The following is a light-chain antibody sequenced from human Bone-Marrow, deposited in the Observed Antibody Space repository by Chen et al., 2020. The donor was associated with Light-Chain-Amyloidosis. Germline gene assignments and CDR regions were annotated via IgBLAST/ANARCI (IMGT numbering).Light chain of an antibody. CDR1: NIGSTS. Sequence: SYVLTQPSSVSVAPGQTATIACGGNNIGSTSVHWYQQTPGQAPLLDVYDDSDRPSGIPERLSGSNSGNTATLTISRVEAGDEADDYCQVWDRSSDRPVFGGGTKLTVL. CDR2: DDS. J-gene: IGLJ3*02. CDR3: QVWDRSSDRPV. V-gene: IGLV3-21*02.